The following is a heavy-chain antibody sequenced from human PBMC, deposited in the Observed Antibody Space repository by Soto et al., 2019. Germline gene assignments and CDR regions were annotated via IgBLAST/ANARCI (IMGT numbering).Heavy chain of an antibody. CDR2: IIPMFGTA. J-gene: IGHJ4*02. V-gene: IGHV1-69*12. D-gene: IGHD5-18*01. CDR1: GGTFSTYA. CDR3: ASGIQLWLRRINNGNSR. Sequence: QVQLVQSGAEVKKPESSVKVSCKAPGGTFSTYAISWVRQAPGQGLEWMGGIIPMFGTANYAQRFQDRVTITADESTNTVYMELRSLTSEDTAVYFCASGIQLWLRRINNGNSRWGKGTLVTVSS.